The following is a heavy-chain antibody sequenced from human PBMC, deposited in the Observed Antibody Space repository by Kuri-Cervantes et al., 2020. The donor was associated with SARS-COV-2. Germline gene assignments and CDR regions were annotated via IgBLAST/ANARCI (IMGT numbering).Heavy chain of an antibody. CDR1: GYKFTSYW. Sequence: GGSLRLSCQASGYKFTSYWIGWVRQVPGKGPEWMGNIYPGDSDTKYSPSFQGQVTMLVDKSINTAYLQWASLKDADAATYFCARRGYTTGWFDMWGQGTLVTASS. D-gene: IGHD5-12*01. J-gene: IGHJ5*02. CDR3: ARRGYTTGWFDM. V-gene: IGHV5-51*01. CDR2: IYPGDSDT.